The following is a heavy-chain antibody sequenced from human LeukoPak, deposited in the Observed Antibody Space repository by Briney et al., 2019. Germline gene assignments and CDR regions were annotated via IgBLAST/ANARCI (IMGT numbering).Heavy chain of an antibody. CDR2: ASKDGVTK. J-gene: IGHJ4*02. CDR1: GFSLTHDA. V-gene: IGHV3-30*03. Sequence: PGASLRLSCAASGFSLTHDAIHWVRQAPGKGLEWVAVASKDGVTKFCRDSVNGRFTISTDSSKNTVYLQMTGLGSEDTAIYYCAADRWPGAPDYLDSWGQGTLVTVSS. D-gene: IGHD4-23*01. CDR3: AADRWPGAPDYLDS.